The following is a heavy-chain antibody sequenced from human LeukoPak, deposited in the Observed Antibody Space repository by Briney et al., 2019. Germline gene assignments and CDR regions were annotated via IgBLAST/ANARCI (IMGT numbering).Heavy chain of an antibody. J-gene: IGHJ4*02. Sequence: SETLSLICTVSGDSISSYYWSWIRQPAGKGLEWFGGIYTSGSTNYNPSLKNRVTMSVDTSTNQYALKLTSVTAADTAVYYCASTTYYYDSSGYYFLDYWGQGTLVTVSS. D-gene: IGHD3-22*01. V-gene: IGHV4-4*07. CDR2: IYTSGST. CDR3: ASTTYYYDSSGYYFLDY. CDR1: GDSISSYY.